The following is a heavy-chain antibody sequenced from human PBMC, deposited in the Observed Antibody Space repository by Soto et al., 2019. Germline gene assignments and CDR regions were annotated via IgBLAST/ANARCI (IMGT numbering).Heavy chain of an antibody. Sequence: GGSLRLSCAASGFTFGASALQWVRQASGKGLEWLGRIGSRGESYATTYDVSVKGRFTISRDDSKKTAYLQMNSLRAEDTAVYYCARAGGYSRTTPNPRAYDMDVWGQGTTVTVSS. V-gene: IGHV3-73*01. J-gene: IGHJ6*02. CDR1: GFTFGASA. CDR3: ARAGGYSRTTPNPRAYDMDV. CDR2: IGSRGESYAT. D-gene: IGHD6-13*01.